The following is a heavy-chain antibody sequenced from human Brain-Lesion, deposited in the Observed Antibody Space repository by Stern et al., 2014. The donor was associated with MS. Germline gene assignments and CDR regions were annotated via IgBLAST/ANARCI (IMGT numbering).Heavy chain of an antibody. V-gene: IGHV4-39*01. CDR3: ARHDSVPRPSQLYSARDRGPGYFDY. CDR2: IYYSGFT. D-gene: IGHD1-26*01. Sequence: VQLVESGPGLVKPSATLSLTCTVSGGSISSSTYYWAWIRQPPGQGLEWIGNIYYSGFTYYNPSLKSRVTISVDMSKNQFSLKLSSVTAADTAIYYCARHDSVPRPSQLYSARDRGPGYFDYWGQGTLVTVSS. J-gene: IGHJ4*02. CDR1: GGSISSSTYY.